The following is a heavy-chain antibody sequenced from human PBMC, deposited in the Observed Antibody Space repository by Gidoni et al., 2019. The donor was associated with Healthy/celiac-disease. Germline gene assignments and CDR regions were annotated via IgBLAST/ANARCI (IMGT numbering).Heavy chain of an antibody. Sequence: EVQLLESGGGLVQPGGSLRLSCAASGFTFSSYAMSWVRQAPGKGLEWVSAISGSGGSTYYADSVKGRFTISRDNFKNTLYLQMNSLRAEDTAVYYCANQVSYSSGWSSNWFDPWGQGTLVTVSS. CDR1: GFTFSSYA. CDR3: ANQVSYSSGWSSNWFDP. D-gene: IGHD6-19*01. CDR2: ISGSGGST. J-gene: IGHJ5*02. V-gene: IGHV3-23*01.